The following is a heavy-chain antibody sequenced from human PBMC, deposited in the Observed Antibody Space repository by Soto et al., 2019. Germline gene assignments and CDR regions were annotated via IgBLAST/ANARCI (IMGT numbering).Heavy chain of an antibody. D-gene: IGHD2-15*01. CDR2: ISGSGGTT. CDR3: AKRPQDCSGGSCYRNYFDY. J-gene: IGHJ4*02. V-gene: IGHV3-23*01. Sequence: EVQLLESGGGLVQPGGSLRLSCEASGFIFSNYDMSWVRLAPGKGLEWVSVISGSGGTTYYADSVKGRFTISRDNSKNTLYLQMNSLRAEDTAVYFCAKRPQDCSGGSCYRNYFDYWGQGTLVTVSS. CDR1: GFIFSNYD.